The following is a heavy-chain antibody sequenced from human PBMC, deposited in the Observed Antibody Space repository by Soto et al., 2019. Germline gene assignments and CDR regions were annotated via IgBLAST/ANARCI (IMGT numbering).Heavy chain of an antibody. CDR1: GYTFTSYG. J-gene: IGHJ4*02. V-gene: IGHV1-18*04. CDR3: ARDAAYYDFWSGYFPFDY. D-gene: IGHD3-3*01. CDR2: ISAYNGNT. Sequence: ASVKVSCKVSGYTFTSYGISWVRQAPGQGLEWMGWISAYNGNTNYAQKLQGRVTMTTDTSTSTAYMELRSLRSDDTAVYYCARDAAYYDFWSGYFPFDYWGQGTLVTVSS.